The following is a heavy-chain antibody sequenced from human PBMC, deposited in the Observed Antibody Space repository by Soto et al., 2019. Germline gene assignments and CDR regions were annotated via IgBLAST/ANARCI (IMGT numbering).Heavy chain of an antibody. Sequence: ASVKVSCKASGYTFTSYGISWVRQAPGQGLEWMGWISAYNGNTNYAQKLQGRVTMTTDTSTSTAYMELRGLRSEDTAVYYCARDTIVRGVPYGMDVWGQGTTVTVSS. V-gene: IGHV1-18*01. CDR3: ARDTIVRGVPYGMDV. J-gene: IGHJ6*02. D-gene: IGHD3-10*01. CDR1: GYTFTSYG. CDR2: ISAYNGNT.